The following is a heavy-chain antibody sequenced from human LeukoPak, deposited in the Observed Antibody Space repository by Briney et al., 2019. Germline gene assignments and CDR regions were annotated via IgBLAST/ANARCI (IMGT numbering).Heavy chain of an antibody. CDR3: ARVNTVVTPGGY. CDR1: GYAFSRYG. J-gene: IGHJ4*02. V-gene: IGHV1-18*01. D-gene: IGHD4-23*01. Sequence: ASVKVSCKASGYAFSRYGINWVRQAPGQGLEWMGWISAYNGNTNYAQKLQGRVTMTTDTSTSTAYMELRSLRSDDTAVYYCARVNTVVTPGGYWGQGTLVTVSS. CDR2: ISAYNGNT.